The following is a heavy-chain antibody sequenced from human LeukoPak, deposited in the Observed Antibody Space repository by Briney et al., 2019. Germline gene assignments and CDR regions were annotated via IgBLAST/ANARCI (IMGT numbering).Heavy chain of an antibody. CDR2: IWFDKNQ. V-gene: IGHV3-33*08. Sequence: GGSLRLSCAASGFTFNTYSMNWVRQAPGKGLEWVADIWFDKNQHFADSVKGRFAISRDNSKNTVYLQINSLRAEDTAVYYCARDRHCVNGVCHSPPGMDVWGQGTTVTVSS. CDR1: GFTFNTYS. J-gene: IGHJ6*02. CDR3: ARDRHCVNGVCHSPPGMDV. D-gene: IGHD2-8*01.